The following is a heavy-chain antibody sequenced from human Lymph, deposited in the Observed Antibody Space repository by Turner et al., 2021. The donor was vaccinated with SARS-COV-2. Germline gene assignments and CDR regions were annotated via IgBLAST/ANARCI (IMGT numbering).Heavy chain of an antibody. V-gene: IGHV3-30-3*01. CDR3: ARGDYYGSGTYPGKTFDY. Sequence: QVQLVESGGGLVQPGRSLRLSCAASGFTFSIYAMHWVRQAPGKGLEWVAVISLDGNNKYYTDSVKSRFTISRDNSENTLYMQLNSLRPEDTAVYYCARGDYYGSGTYPGKTFDYWGQGTLVTVSS. CDR1: GFTFSIYA. D-gene: IGHD3-10*01. CDR2: ISLDGNNK. J-gene: IGHJ4*02.